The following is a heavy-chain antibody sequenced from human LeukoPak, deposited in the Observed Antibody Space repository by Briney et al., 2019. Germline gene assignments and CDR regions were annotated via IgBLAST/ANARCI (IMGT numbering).Heavy chain of an antibody. V-gene: IGHV4-59*01. J-gene: IGHJ6*02. CDR3: ASHLTGNYYYYYGMDV. CDR2: IYYSGST. CDR1: GGSISSYY. D-gene: IGHD7-27*01. Sequence: SETLSLTCTVSGGSISSYYWSWIRQPPGKGLEWLGYIYYSGSTNYNPSLKSRVTISVGTSKNQFSLKLSSVTAADTAVYYCASHLTGNYYYYYGMDVWGQGTTVTVSS.